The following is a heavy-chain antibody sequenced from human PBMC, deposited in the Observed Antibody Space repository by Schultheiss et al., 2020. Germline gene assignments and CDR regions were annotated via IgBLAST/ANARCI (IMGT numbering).Heavy chain of an antibody. V-gene: IGHV4-59*01. CDR2: IYYSGST. J-gene: IGHJ4*02. CDR1: GGSFSGYY. Sequence: SQTLSLTCAVYGGSFSGYYWSWIRQPPGKGLEWIGYIYYSGSTYYNPSLKSRVTISVDTSKNQFSLKLSSVTAADTAVYYCARESSSGLDYWGQGTLVTVSS. D-gene: IGHD2-15*01. CDR3: ARESSSGLDY.